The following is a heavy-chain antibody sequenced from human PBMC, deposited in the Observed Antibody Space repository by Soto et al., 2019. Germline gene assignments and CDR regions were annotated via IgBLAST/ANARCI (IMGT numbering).Heavy chain of an antibody. V-gene: IGHV4-4*07. CDR3: ARVGPWVPYYYDSSPYTFENWFDP. D-gene: IGHD3-22*01. CDR1: GASISGFY. CDR2: IYHGGST. J-gene: IGHJ5*02. Sequence: NPSETLSLTCTVSGASISGFYWSWIRKSAGKGLEWIGRIYHGGSTYYNPSLNSRVTLSIDMTNNHVSLILNSVTAADTAVYYCARVGPWVPYYYDSSPYTFENWFDPWGQGTLVTVSS.